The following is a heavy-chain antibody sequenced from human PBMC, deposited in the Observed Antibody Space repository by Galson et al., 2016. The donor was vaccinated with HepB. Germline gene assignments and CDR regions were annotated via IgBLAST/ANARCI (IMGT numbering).Heavy chain of an antibody. Sequence: SLRLSCAASGFTFSDYYMSWIRQAPGKGLEWVSYISVTSTYTNHADSVKGRFTVSRDNAKNSLYLQMNTLRAEDTAIYYCARDRGSYCGGDCSDYYFDYWGQGTLVTVSS. CDR2: ISVTSTYT. J-gene: IGHJ4*02. CDR1: GFTFSDYY. V-gene: IGHV3-11*06. CDR3: ARDRGSYCGGDCSDYYFDY. D-gene: IGHD2-21*02.